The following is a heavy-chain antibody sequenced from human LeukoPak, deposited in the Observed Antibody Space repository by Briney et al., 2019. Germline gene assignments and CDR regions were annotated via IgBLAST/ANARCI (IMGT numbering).Heavy chain of an antibody. V-gene: IGHV4-34*01. CDR1: GGSFSGYY. J-gene: IGHJ4*02. CDR3: ATYWSTGTSDY. CDR2: ITHTRST. D-gene: IGHD2-8*02. Sequence: NSSETLSLTCAVYGGSFSGYYWTWLRQPPGKALEWVGEITHTRSTNYNPSLKSRVTISVDTSKNQFSLNLSSVTAADTAVYYCATYWSTGTSDYWGQGTLVTVSS.